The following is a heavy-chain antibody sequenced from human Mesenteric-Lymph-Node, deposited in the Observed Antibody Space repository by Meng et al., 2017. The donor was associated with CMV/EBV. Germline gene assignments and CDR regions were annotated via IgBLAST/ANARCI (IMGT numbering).Heavy chain of an antibody. CDR3: ARNKHYDFWSDTIDY. CDR1: GGSISSYY. V-gene: IGHV4-59*01. J-gene: IGHJ4*02. D-gene: IGHD3-3*01. Sequence: SETLSLTCTVSGGSISSYYWSWIRQPPGKGLEWIGYIYYSGSTNYNPSLKSRVTISVDTSKNQFSLKLSSVTAADTAVYYCARNKHYDFWSDTIDYWGQGTLVTVSS. CDR2: IYYSGST.